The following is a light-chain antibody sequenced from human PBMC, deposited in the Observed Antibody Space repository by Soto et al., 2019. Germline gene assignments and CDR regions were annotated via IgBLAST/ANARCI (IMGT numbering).Light chain of an antibody. Sequence: EVVLTQSPATLSLSPGERATLSCRSGRSISSLAWYQQKPGQAPRLLIYDASNRATDIPARFSGGGSGTDFTLTISSLEPEDFAVYYCQQRGAFGQGTKVE. CDR2: DAS. CDR3: QQRGA. V-gene: IGKV3-11*01. CDR1: RSISS. J-gene: IGKJ2*01.